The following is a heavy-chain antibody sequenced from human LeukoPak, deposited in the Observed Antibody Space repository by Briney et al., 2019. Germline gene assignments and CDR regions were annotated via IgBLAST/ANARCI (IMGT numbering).Heavy chain of an antibody. J-gene: IGHJ6*02. CDR1: GGSISSGGYY. CDR3: AREKNDFWSGYSLHYYYYGTDV. Sequence: PSETLSLTCTVSGGSISSGGYYWRWIRQHPGKGLEWIGYIYYSGSTYYNPSLKSRVTISVDTSKNQFSLKLSSVTAADTAVYYCAREKNDFWSGYSLHYYYYGTDVWGQGTTVTVSS. CDR2: IYYSGST. V-gene: IGHV4-31*03. D-gene: IGHD3-3*01.